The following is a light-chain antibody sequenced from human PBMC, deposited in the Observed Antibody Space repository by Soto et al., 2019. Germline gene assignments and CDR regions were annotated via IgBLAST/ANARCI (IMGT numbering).Light chain of an antibody. CDR3: SAYTARSTLV. CDR1: SRDVGGYNY. CDR2: EVR. J-gene: IGLJ3*02. Sequence: QSVLTQPASVSGSPGQSITISCTGTSRDVGGYNYVSWYQQHPGKAPKLIIYEVRNRPSGISSRFSGSRSGNTASLTISGLQPEDEGDYYCSAYTARSTLVFGGGTKVTVL. V-gene: IGLV2-14*01.